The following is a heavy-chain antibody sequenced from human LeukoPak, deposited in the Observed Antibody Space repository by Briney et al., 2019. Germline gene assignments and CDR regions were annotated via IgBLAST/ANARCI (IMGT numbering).Heavy chain of an antibody. CDR1: GDSISRYY. J-gene: IGHJ4*02. Sequence: SETLSLTCTVSGDSISRYYWSWIRQPPGKGLEWIGYIYYSGSTNYNPSLKSRVTISVDTSKNQFSLKLTSVTAADTAVYHCGRYRSAGTEGIGIDYWGQGILFSASS. CDR2: IYYSGST. CDR3: GRYRSAGTEGIGIDY. V-gene: IGHV4-59*01. D-gene: IGHD1-7*01.